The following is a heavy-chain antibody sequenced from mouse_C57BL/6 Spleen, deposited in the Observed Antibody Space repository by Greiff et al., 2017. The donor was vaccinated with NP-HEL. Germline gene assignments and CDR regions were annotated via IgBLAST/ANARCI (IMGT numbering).Heavy chain of an antibody. CDR3: ARSTGTGGDYFDY. CDR1: GFTFSDYG. J-gene: IGHJ2*01. V-gene: IGHV5-17*01. D-gene: IGHD4-1*01. Sequence: EVKLVESGGGLVKPGGSLKLSCAASGFTFSDYGMHWVRQAPEKGLEWVAYISSGSSTIYYADTVKGRFTISRDNAKNTLFLQMTSLRSEDTAMYYCARSTGTGGDYFDYWGQGTTLTVSS. CDR2: ISSGSSTI.